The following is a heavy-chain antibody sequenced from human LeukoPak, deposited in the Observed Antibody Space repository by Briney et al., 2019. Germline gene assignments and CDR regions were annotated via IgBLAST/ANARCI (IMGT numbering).Heavy chain of an antibody. J-gene: IGHJ4*02. CDR3: AAPSGGTLYAPFAF. Sequence: SETLSLTCTVSGASISSSSHYWGWIRQPSGKGLEWIANIYYSGHTSYNPSLKSRVSISVDTSKNEFSLKLTSVSAADTAVYYCAAPSGGTLYAPFAFWGQGTMFSVSP. V-gene: IGHV4-39*01. D-gene: IGHD1-26*01. CDR1: GASISSSSHY. CDR2: IYYSGHT.